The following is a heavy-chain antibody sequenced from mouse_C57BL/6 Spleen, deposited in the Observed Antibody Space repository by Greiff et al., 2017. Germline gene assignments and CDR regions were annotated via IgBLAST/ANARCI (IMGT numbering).Heavy chain of an antibody. CDR3: ARAYGNYGYFDV. D-gene: IGHD2-1*01. CDR2: IYPGDGDT. J-gene: IGHJ1*03. Sequence: QVQLQQSGPELVKPGASVKISCKASGYAFSSSWMNWVKQRPGKGLEWIGRIYPGDGDTNYNGKFKGKATLTADKSSSTAYMQLSSLTSEDSAVYFWARAYGNYGYFDVWGTGTTVTVSS. V-gene: IGHV1-82*01. CDR1: GYAFSSSW.